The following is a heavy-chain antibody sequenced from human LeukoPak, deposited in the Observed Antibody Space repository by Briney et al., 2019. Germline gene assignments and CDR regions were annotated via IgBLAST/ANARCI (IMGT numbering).Heavy chain of an antibody. CDR1: GGSISSGGYY. V-gene: IGHV4-31*03. D-gene: IGHD7-27*01. CDR3: ARAGSLISGDYFDY. CDR2: IYYSGST. J-gene: IGHJ4*02. Sequence: SETLSLTCTVSGGSISSGGYYWSWIRQHPGKGLEWIGYIYYSGSTYYNPSLKSRVTISVDTSKNQFSLKLSSVTAADTAVYYCARAGSLISGDYFDYWGQGTLVTVSS.